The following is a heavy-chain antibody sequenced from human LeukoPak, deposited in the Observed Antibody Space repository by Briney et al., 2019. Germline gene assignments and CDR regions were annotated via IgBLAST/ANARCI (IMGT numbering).Heavy chain of an antibody. V-gene: IGHV3-7*01. D-gene: IGHD3-10*01. Sequence: GGSLRLSCAASGFTFSSYWMSWVRQAPGKGLEWVANIKQDGSEKYYVHSVKGRFTISRDNAKNSLYLQMNSLRAEDTAVYYCARVSSYYGSGSPKRNGMDVWGQGTTVTVSS. CDR1: GFTFSSYW. J-gene: IGHJ6*02. CDR2: IKQDGSEK. CDR3: ARVSSYYGSGSPKRNGMDV.